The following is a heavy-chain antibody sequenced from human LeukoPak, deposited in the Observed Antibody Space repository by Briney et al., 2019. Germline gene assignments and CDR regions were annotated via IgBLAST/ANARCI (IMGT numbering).Heavy chain of an antibody. CDR3: ATTPKFWSCGSCYLGH. CDR2: IYPGDSDT. CDR1: GYSFTSYW. D-gene: IGHD2-15*01. J-gene: IGHJ4*02. V-gene: IGHV5-51*01. Sequence: GESLKISCKGSGYSFTSYWIGWVRQMPGKGLEWMGIIYPGDSDTRYSPSFQGQVTISADKSISTAYLQWSSLKASDTAMYYGATTPKFWSCGSCYLGHWGQGTLVNVSS.